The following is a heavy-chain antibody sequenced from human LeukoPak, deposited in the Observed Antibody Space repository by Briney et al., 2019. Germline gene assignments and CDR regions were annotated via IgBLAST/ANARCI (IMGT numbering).Heavy chain of an antibody. J-gene: IGHJ5*02. CDR1: GYTFTGYY. CDR2: INPNSGGT. D-gene: IGHD2-15*01. Sequence: AASVTVSCKASGYTFTGYYMHWVRQASGQGLEWMGWINPNSGGTNYAQKFQGRVTMTRDTSISTAYMELSRLRSDDTAVYYCARGRVVAATPFDPWGQGTLVTVSS. V-gene: IGHV1-2*02. CDR3: ARGRVVAATPFDP.